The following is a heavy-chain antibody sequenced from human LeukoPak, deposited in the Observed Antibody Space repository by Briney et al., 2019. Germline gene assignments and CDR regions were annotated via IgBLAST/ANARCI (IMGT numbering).Heavy chain of an antibody. CDR2: FYTSRNI. V-gene: IGHV4-4*07. D-gene: IGHD6-13*01. CDR3: ARDDVGISAVGAY. J-gene: IGHJ4*02. Sequence: PSETLSLTCSVSGGSISGYYSSWVRQPAGKGLEWIGRFYTSRNIDYNPSLESRVSMSVDASKNKVFLKLSPVTAADTAVYYCARDDVGISAVGAYWGPGILVTVSS. CDR1: GGSISGYY.